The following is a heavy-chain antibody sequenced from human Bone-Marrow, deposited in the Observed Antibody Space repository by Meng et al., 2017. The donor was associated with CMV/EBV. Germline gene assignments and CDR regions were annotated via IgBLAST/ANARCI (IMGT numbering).Heavy chain of an antibody. CDR3: AREDHLLYWGNWFDP. CDR1: GFTFSSYW. V-gene: IGHV3-7*01. Sequence: GGSLRLSCAASGFTFSSYWMSWVRQAPGKGLEWVANIKQDGSEKYYVDSVKGRFTISRDNAKNSLYLQMNSLRAEDTAVYYCAREDHLLYWGNWFDPWGQGHLVNVSS. CDR2: IKQDGSEK. J-gene: IGHJ5*02. D-gene: IGHD2-2*02.